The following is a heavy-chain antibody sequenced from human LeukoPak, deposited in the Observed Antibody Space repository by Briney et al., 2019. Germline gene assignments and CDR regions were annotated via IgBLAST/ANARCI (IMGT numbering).Heavy chain of an antibody. J-gene: IGHJ4*02. CDR3: AKDLAGIAVAYFDY. Sequence: ETLSLTCAVYGESFSGYYWSWIRQPPGKGLEWVSAISGSGGSTYYADSVKGRFTISRDNSKNTLYLQMNSLRAEDTAVYYCAKDLAGIAVAYFDYWGQGTLVTVSS. CDR2: ISGSGGST. V-gene: IGHV3-23*01. D-gene: IGHD6-19*01. CDR1: GESFSGYY.